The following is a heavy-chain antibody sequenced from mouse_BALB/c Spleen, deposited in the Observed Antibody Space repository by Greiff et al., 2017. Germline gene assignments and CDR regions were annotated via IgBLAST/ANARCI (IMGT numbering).Heavy chain of an antibody. J-gene: IGHJ4*01. CDR1: GFTFSNYW. V-gene: IGHV6-6*02. Sequence: EVKLQESGGGLVQPGGSMKLSCVASGFTFSNYWMNWVRQSPEKGLEWVAEIRLKSNNYATHYAESVKGRFTISRDDSKSSVYLQMNNLRAEDTGIYYCTRGEYGNYDYYARDYWGQGTSVTVSS. D-gene: IGHD2-10*02. CDR2: IRLKSNNYAT. CDR3: TRGEYGNYDYYARDY.